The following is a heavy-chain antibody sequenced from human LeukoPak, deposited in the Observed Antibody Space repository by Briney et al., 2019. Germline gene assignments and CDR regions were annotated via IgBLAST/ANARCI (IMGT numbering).Heavy chain of an antibody. J-gene: IGHJ4*02. CDR1: GGSLSDYY. CDR3: ARGQWLDNS. Sequence: SETLSLTCAVYGGSLSDYYWSWIRQPPGMGLEWIGEINHSGETKYNPSLKSRVAMSVDTSKNQFSLELRSVTVADTAMYYCARGQWLDNSWGQGTLVTVPS. V-gene: IGHV4-34*01. D-gene: IGHD6-19*01. CDR2: INHSGET.